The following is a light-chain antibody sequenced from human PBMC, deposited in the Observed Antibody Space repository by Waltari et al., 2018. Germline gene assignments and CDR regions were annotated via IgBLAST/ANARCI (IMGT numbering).Light chain of an antibody. Sequence: QSALTQPAAASGSPGQPVTIPCTGASSDLGRYAIGSWYQQHPGNAPKPVISDVSKRPSGVSDRFSGSKSGDTASLTISGLQFEDEAEYYCCSYAGNYVWVFGGGTRLTVL. J-gene: IGLJ3*02. CDR3: CSYAGNYVWV. CDR2: DVS. CDR1: SSDLGRYAI. V-gene: IGLV2-23*02.